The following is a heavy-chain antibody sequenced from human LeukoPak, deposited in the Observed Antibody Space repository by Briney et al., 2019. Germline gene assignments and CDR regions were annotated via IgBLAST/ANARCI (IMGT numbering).Heavy chain of an antibody. CDR3: ARDRYSYGYWDY. V-gene: IGHV3-21*01. D-gene: IGHD5-18*01. J-gene: IGHJ4*02. CDR2: ISSSSSYI. Sequence: PGGSLRLSCAASGFTFSSYSMNWVRQAPGKGLEWVSSISSSSSYIYYADSVKGRFTISRDNAKNSLYLQMNSLRAEDTAVYYCARDRYSYGYWDYWGQGTLVTVSS. CDR1: GFTFSSYS.